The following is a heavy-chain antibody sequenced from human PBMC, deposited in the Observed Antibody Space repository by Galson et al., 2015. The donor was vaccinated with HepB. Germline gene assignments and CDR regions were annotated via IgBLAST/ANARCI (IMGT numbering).Heavy chain of an antibody. D-gene: IGHD3-16*02. V-gene: IGHV3-73*01. CDR1: GFIFSGSA. CDR2: IRSKADNYAT. J-gene: IGHJ4*02. CDR3: AKSMMTFGGVIDFYYFDY. Sequence: SLRLSCAGSGFIFSGSAIHWVRQASGKGPEWIGRIRSKADNYATLYVPSLKGRFTISRDDSKNMAYLHMTSLRGEDTALYYCAKSMMTFGGVIDFYYFDYWGQGTLVTVSS.